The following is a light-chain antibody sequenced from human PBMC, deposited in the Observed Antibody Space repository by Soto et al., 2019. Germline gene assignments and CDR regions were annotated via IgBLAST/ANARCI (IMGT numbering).Light chain of an antibody. CDR2: DAS. CDR1: QDISNY. CDR3: QQYDNPPQVLT. V-gene: IGKV1-33*01. Sequence: DIQMTDSPSSLSASVGDRVTITCQASQDISNYLNWYQQKPGKAPKLLIYDASNLETGIPSRFSGSGSGTDSTFTISSLQPEDIAKYYCQQYDNPPQVLTFGQGITLENX. J-gene: IGKJ5*01.